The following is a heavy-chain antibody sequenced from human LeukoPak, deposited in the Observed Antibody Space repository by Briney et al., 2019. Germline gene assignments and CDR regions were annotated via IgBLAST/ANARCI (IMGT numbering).Heavy chain of an antibody. CDR2: LYHSGSP. Sequence: PSETLSFTCTVSGYSISSGTFWGWIRQPPGKGLEWIGSLYHSGSPYYNPSLKSRVTISLDTSKNQFSLKLSSVTAADTAVYYCARWERGSYSNWFDPWGQGTLVTVSS. CDR3: ARWERGSYSNWFDP. CDR1: GYSISSGTF. V-gene: IGHV4-38-2*02. D-gene: IGHD1-26*01. J-gene: IGHJ5*02.